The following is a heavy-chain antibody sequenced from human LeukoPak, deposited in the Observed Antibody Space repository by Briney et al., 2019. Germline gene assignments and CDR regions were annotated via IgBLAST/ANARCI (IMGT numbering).Heavy chain of an antibody. CDR3: ANDNLS. D-gene: IGHD2/OR15-2a*01. Sequence: GGSLRLSCAASGFTFSAYALSWVRQAPGKGLEWVSFISASGGLTYYADSVRGRFTISRDNYKNTLFLQMDSLRAEDTAVYYCANDNLSGGPGTLVTVSS. CDR2: ISASGGLT. V-gene: IGHV3-23*01. J-gene: IGHJ4*02. CDR1: GFTFSAYA.